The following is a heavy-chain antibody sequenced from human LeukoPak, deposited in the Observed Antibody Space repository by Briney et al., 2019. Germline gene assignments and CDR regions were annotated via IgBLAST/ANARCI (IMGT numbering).Heavy chain of an antibody. D-gene: IGHD3-16*01. CDR1: GFTFSSYG. J-gene: IGHJ4*02. Sequence: GSLRLSCAASGFTFSSYGMSWVRQAPGKGLEWVSAISGSGGSTYYADSVKGRFTISRDNSKNTLYLQMNSLRADDTAIYYCAKDFLPLGAYYFDYWGQGTLVTVSS. V-gene: IGHV3-23*01. CDR2: ISGSGGST. CDR3: AKDFLPLGAYYFDY.